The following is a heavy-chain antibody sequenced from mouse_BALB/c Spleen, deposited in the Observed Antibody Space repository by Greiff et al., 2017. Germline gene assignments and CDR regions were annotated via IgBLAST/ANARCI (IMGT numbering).Heavy chain of an antibody. CDR3: ARQDRYAMDY. CDR2: ISSGGSYT. J-gene: IGHJ4*01. Sequence: EVQLQESGGDLVKPGGSLKLSCAASGFTFSSYGMSWVRQTPDKRLEWVATISSGGSYTYYPDSVKGRFTISRDNAKNTLYLQMSSLKSEDTAMYYCARQDRYAMDYWGQGTSVTVSS. CDR1: GFTFSSYG. V-gene: IGHV5-6*01.